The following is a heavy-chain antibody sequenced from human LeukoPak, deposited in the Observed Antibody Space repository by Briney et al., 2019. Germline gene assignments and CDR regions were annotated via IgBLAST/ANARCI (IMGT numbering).Heavy chain of an antibody. CDR1: GFTFSSYA. D-gene: IGHD2-15*01. J-gene: IGHJ1*01. Sequence: GGSLRLSCAASGFTFSSYAMSWVRQAPGKGLEWVSAISGSGGSTYYADSVKGRFTISRDNSKNTLYLQMNSLRAEDTAVYYCARDGYCSGGSCYQEYFQHWGQGTLVTVSS. CDR3: ARDGYCSGGSCYQEYFQH. V-gene: IGHV3-23*01. CDR2: ISGSGGST.